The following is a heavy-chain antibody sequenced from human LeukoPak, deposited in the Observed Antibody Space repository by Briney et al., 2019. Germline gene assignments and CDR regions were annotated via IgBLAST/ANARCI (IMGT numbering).Heavy chain of an antibody. CDR2: IYYSGST. D-gene: IGHD3-10*01. CDR1: GGSINNYY. V-gene: IGHV4-59*12. J-gene: IGHJ5*02. CDR3: TREVEGYSYASGRFLHFDP. Sequence: PSETLSLTCTVSGGSINNYYWSWIRQPPGKGLEWIGSIYYSGSTYNNRSLKRRLTISIDTSKNQFSLRLSSVTAADTAVYYCTREVEGYSYASGRFLHFDPWGQGTLVTVSS.